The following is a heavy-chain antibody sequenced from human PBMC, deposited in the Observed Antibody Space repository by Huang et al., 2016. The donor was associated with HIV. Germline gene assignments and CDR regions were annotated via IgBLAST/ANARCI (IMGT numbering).Heavy chain of an antibody. CDR1: GGSMSSYY. Sequence: QVQLQESGPGLVKPSETLSLTCTVFGGSMSSYYWLWIRQPPGKGLAWIGYIYYSGSTNDSPALKSRVTISVDTSKNQFSLRLSPVTAADTAVYYCASASIAARRWFDPWGQGSLVTVSS. J-gene: IGHJ5*02. D-gene: IGHD6-6*01. CDR3: ASASIAARRWFDP. CDR2: IYYSGST. V-gene: IGHV4-59*01.